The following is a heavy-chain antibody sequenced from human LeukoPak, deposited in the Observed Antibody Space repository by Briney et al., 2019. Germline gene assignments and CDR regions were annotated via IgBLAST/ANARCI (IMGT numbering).Heavy chain of an antibody. V-gene: IGHV3-33*01. D-gene: IGHD1-14*01. CDR2: IAYDGSRA. CDR1: GFTFGGYG. J-gene: IGHJ4*02. Sequence: PGGSLRLSCAGSGFTFGGYGMHWSPQTPGKGLERVAVIAYDGSRAFHADSVKGRFTISRDNSKNTMSVQMDDLRAEDTAVYYCTRYNNDHFDYWGQGTLVTVSS. CDR3: TRYNNDHFDY.